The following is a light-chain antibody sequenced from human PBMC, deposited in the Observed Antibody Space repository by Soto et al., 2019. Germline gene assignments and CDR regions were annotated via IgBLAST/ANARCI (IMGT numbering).Light chain of an antibody. V-gene: IGKV1-39*01. CDR3: HQTAANPWT. CDR2: AAS. Sequence: DIQMTQFRSSLSASVGDLVTITSRASQNIGVYLNWYQKKPGKAPKLLIHAASSLHSGVPSTFSGSGSGTDFVLTISSPQPEDFATYYCHQTAANPWTFAQGTKGDIK. J-gene: IGKJ1*01. CDR1: QNIGVY.